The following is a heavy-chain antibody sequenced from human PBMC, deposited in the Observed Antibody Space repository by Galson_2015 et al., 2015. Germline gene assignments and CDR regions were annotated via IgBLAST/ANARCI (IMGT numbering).Heavy chain of an antibody. V-gene: IGHV3-53*01. J-gene: IGHJ4*02. CDR2: IYSSGST. CDR3: ARAFLKGKFDS. CDR1: GFTVGSDY. Sequence: SLRLSCAASGFTVGSDYMTWVRQAPGKGLEWVSVIYSSGSTYYADSVKGRFTISRDNSKNTLYLQMNSLRAEDTAVYYCARAFLKGKFDSWGQGTLVTVSS.